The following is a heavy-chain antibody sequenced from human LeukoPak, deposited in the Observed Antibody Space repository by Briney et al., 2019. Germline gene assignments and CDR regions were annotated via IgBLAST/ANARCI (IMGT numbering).Heavy chain of an antibody. D-gene: IGHD3-10*01. CDR2: IYYSGST. V-gene: IGHV4-59*01. CDR1: GGSINTYY. Sequence: SETLSLTCPVSGGSINTYYWSWIRQPPGKGLEWIGYIYYSGSTNYNPSLKSRVTISVDTSKNQFSLKLSSVTAADTAVYYCATDPGSYYMDVWGKGTTVTVSS. J-gene: IGHJ6*03. CDR3: ATDPGSYYMDV.